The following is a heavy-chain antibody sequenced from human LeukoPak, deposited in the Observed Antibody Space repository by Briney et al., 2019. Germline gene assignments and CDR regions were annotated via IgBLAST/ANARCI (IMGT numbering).Heavy chain of an antibody. V-gene: IGHV1-18*01. D-gene: IGHD2-2*01. Sequence: ASVQVSCKASGYTFNSYGFNWVGQPPGQGLEWMGWISADNGKTNYAEKLQGRVTMTTDTSTSTAYMELRSLRSDDTGVYYCARFRCSSTSCYGRYYGMDVWGQGTTVTVSS. CDR3: ARFRCSSTSCYGRYYGMDV. CDR2: ISADNGKT. CDR1: GYTFNSYG. J-gene: IGHJ6*02.